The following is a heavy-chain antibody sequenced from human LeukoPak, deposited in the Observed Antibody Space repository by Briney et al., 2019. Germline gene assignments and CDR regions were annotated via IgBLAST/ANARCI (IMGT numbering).Heavy chain of an antibody. CDR1: GFTFSSYA. CDR3: AKNWNWRFDYYYYMDV. D-gene: IGHD1-7*01. J-gene: IGHJ6*03. V-gene: IGHV3-23*01. CDR2: ISGSGGST. Sequence: AGGSLRLSCAASGFTFSSYAMSWVRQAPGKGLEWVSAISGSGGSTYYADSVKGRFTISRDNSKNTLYLQMNSLRAEDTAVYYCAKNWNWRFDYYYYMDVWGKGTTVTVSS.